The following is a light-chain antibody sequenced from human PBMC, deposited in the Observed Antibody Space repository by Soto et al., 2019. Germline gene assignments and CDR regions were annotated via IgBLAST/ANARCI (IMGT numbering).Light chain of an antibody. Sequence: QSVLTQPASVSGSPGQSITISCTGTSSDVGGYKYVSWYQQHPGKAPKLMIYEVSKRPSGVSNRFSGSKSGNTASLTISGLQAEDEADYYCSSYTSSSTVVFGGGTKVTVL. CDR1: SSDVGGYKY. J-gene: IGLJ2*01. CDR2: EVS. CDR3: SSYTSSSTVV. V-gene: IGLV2-14*01.